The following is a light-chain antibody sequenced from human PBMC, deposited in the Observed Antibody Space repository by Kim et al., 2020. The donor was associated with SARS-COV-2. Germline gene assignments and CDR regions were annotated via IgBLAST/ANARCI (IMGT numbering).Light chain of an antibody. V-gene: IGKV1-12*01. CDR1: QDITTY. CDR2: SAS. J-gene: IGKJ2*01. Sequence: DIQMTQSPSSVSASVGDRVTLTCRATQDITTYVAWYQQKPGKAPVLIYSASTLKTGVPSRFSGGGSGTDFTLTISSVQPEDIATYYCQQAKNFPYTFGQGTKLEI. CDR3: QQAKNFPYT.